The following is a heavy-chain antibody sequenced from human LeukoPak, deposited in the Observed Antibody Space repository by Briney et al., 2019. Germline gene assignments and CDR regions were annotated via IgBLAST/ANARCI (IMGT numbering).Heavy chain of an antibody. CDR2: IKQDGSEK. Sequence: PGGSLRLSCAASGFTVSSNYMSWVRQAPGKGLEWVANIKQDGSEKYYVDSVKGRFTISRDNAKNSLYLQMNSLRGEDTAVYYCARDLRTPGFFDYWGQGTLVTVSS. CDR3: ARDLRTPGFFDY. CDR1: GFTVSSNY. J-gene: IGHJ4*02. V-gene: IGHV3-7*01.